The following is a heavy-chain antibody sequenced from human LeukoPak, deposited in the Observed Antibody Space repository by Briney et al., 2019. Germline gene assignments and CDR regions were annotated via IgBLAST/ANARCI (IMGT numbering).Heavy chain of an antibody. CDR1: GYTFTSYG. CDR2: ISAYNGNT. J-gene: IGHJ4*02. V-gene: IGHV1-18*01. D-gene: IGHD3-3*01. Sequence: ASVKVSCKASGYTFTSYGISWVRQAPGQGLEWMEWISAYNGNTNYAQKLQGRVTMTTDTSTSTAYMELRSLRSDDTAVYYCMTTIFGVVVDYWGQGTLVTVSS. CDR3: MTTIFGVVVDY.